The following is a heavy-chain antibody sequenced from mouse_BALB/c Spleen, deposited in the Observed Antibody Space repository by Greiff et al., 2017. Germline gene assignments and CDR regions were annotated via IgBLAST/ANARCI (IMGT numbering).Heavy chain of an antibody. CDR2: IRNKANGYTT. J-gene: IGHJ1*01. CDR1: GFTFTDYY. CDR3: ARRNGGYWYFDV. Sequence: EVQLVESGGGLVQPGGSLRLSCATSGFTFTDYYMSWVRQPPGKALEWLGFIRNKANGYTTEYSASVKGRFTISRDNSQSILYLQMNTLRAEDSATYYCARRNGGYWYFDVWGAGTTVTVSS. V-gene: IGHV7-3*02. D-gene: IGHD1-2*01.